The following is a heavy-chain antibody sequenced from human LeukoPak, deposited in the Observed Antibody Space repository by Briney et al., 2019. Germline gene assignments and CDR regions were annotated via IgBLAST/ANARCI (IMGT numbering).Heavy chain of an antibody. CDR2: IYYSGST. Sequence: SETLSLTCTVSGGSISSYYWSWLRQPPGKGLEWIGYIYYSGSTNYNPSLKSRVTMSVDTSKNQFSLKLSSVTAADTAVYYCARLKPASDAFDIWGQGTMVTVSS. CDR1: GGSISSYY. V-gene: IGHV4-59*08. CDR3: ARLKPASDAFDI. D-gene: IGHD1-14*01. J-gene: IGHJ3*02.